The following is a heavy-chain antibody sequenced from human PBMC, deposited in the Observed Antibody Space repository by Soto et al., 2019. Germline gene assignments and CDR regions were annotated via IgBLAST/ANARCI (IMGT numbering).Heavy chain of an antibody. J-gene: IGHJ4*02. CDR2: ISAHNGNT. CDR1: GYTFTSYG. D-gene: IGHD6-6*01. Sequence: QVHLVQSGAEVKKPGASVKVSCKASGYTFTSYGITWVRQAPGQGLEWMGWISAHNGNTDYAQKLQGRVIVTRDTSTGTAYMELRSLISDDTAVYYCARGRDGDYWGQGARVTVSS. V-gene: IGHV1-18*01. CDR3: ARGRDGDY.